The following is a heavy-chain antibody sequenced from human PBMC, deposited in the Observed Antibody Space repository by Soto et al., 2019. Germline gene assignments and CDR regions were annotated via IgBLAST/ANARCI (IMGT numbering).Heavy chain of an antibody. CDR3: ATSPGHSGRRMDV. D-gene: IGHD5-12*01. CDR2: ISSSSSYI. Sequence: GGSLRLSCAASGFTFSSYSMNWVRQAPGKGLERVSSISSSSSYIYYADTVKGRFTISRDNAKNSLYLQMNSLRAEDTAVYYCATSPGHSGRRMDVWGQRTTVTVSS. V-gene: IGHV3-21*01. CDR1: GFTFSSYS. J-gene: IGHJ6*02.